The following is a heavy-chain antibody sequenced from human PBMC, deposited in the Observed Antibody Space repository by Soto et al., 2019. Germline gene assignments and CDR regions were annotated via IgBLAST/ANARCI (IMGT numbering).Heavy chain of an antibody. D-gene: IGHD6-19*01. J-gene: IGHJ4*02. CDR2: IYYSGST. Sequence: SETLSLTCTVSGGSVSSGGYYWSWIRQPPGKGLEWIGYIYYSGSTNYNPSLKSRVTISVDTSKNQFSLKLNSVTAADTAVYYCARDSSGWYGEDFWGQGTLVTVSS. V-gene: IGHV4-61*08. CDR3: ARDSSGWYGEDF. CDR1: GGSVSSGGYY.